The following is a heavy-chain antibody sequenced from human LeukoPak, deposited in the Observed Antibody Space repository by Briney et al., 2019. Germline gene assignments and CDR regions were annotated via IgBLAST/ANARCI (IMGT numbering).Heavy chain of an antibody. CDR3: ARGRASYYGSGSKGPASYYGMDV. CDR1: GGSISSGDYY. D-gene: IGHD3-10*01. V-gene: IGHV4-30-4*01. CDR2: IYYSGST. Sequence: SETLSLTCTVSGGSISSGDYYWSWIRQPPGKGLEWIGYIYYSGSTYYNPSLKSRVTISVDTSKNQFSLKLSSVTAADTTVYYCARGRASYYGSGSKGPASYYGMDVWGKGTTVTVSS. J-gene: IGHJ6*04.